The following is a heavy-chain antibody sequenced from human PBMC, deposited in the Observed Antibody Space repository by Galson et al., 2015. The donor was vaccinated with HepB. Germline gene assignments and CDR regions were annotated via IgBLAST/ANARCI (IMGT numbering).Heavy chain of an antibody. CDR3: AVTEQWLAHFDC. Sequence: SVKVSCKVSGYTFTDLSMHWVRQAPGKGPEWMGGFDPEDGETSYAQKFQGRVTMTEDTSSDTAYMELSGLRSEDTAVYYCAVTEQWLAHFDCWGQGTLVTVSS. D-gene: IGHD6-19*01. CDR1: GYTFTDLS. CDR2: FDPEDGET. V-gene: IGHV1-24*01. J-gene: IGHJ4*02.